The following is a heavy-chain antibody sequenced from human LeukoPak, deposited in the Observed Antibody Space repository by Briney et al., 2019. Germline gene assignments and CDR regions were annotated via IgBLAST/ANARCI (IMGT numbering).Heavy chain of an antibody. V-gene: IGHV3-9*01. J-gene: IGHJ4*02. CDR2: ISWNSGSI. CDR1: GFTFDDYA. CDR3: AKGKFRRRSNFYCMDV. D-gene: IGHD1-1*01. Sequence: GRSPRLSCAASGFTFDDYALHWVRHTPGKGLEWVSGISWNSGSIVYADSVKGRFTISRDNAKNSLYLRMNSLRAVDTALYYCAKGKFRRRSNFYCMDVWGQGTLVTVSS.